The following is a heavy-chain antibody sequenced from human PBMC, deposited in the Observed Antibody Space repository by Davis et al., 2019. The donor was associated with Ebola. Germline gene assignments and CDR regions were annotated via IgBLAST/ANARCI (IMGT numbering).Heavy chain of an antibody. D-gene: IGHD1-1*01. J-gene: IGHJ6*02. CDR1: GYTFTSDG. CDR3: ARGGTWNLDYGMDV. Sequence: AASVKVSCKASGYTFTSDGISWVRQAPGQGLEWMGRIIPIVGIANYAPKFQGRVTITADKSTSTANMEVKSLRSEDTAVYYCARGGTWNLDYGMDVWGQGTTVTVSS. V-gene: IGHV1-69*04. CDR2: IIPIVGIA.